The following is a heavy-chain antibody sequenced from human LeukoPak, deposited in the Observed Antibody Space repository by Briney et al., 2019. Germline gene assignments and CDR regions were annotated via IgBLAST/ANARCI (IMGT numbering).Heavy chain of an antibody. J-gene: IGHJ4*02. D-gene: IGHD2-2*01. CDR1: GYTFTSYA. Sequence: ASVKVSCKASGYTFTSYAINWVRQAPGQGLEWMGGIIPIFGTANYAQKFQDRVTITADESTSTAYMELSSLRSEDTAIYYCASRLYCSNTRCRNFPFAYWGQGTLVTVSS. CDR2: IIPIFGTA. V-gene: IGHV1-69*13. CDR3: ASRLYCSNTRCRNFPFAY.